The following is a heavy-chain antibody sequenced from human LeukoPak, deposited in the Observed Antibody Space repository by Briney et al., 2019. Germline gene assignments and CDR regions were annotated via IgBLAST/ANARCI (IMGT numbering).Heavy chain of an antibody. Sequence: SETLSLTCTVSGDSISSAFYFWSWIRQPPGKGLEWIGYISSSGSTDYNPSLKSRVTMSVDTSKNQFSLNLNSVTAADTAVYYCARGRFGELIFDYWGQGTLVTVSS. J-gene: IGHJ4*02. CDR1: GDSISSAFYF. D-gene: IGHD3-10*01. CDR3: ARGRFGELIFDY. V-gene: IGHV4-61*01. CDR2: ISSSGST.